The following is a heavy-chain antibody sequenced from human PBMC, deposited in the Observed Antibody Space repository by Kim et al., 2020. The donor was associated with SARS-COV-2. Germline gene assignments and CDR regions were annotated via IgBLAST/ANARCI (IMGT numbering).Heavy chain of an antibody. D-gene: IGHD2-15*01. CDR1: GFSFGDYA. Sequence: GGSLRLSCTASGFSFGDYAMSWFRQAPEKGLEWVGFIRSKVYGGTTEYAASVKGRFTISRDDSKSFAYLQMNSLKTEDTAVYYCTRGEVAGYYGMDVWGQGTTVTVSS. CDR2: IRSKVYGGTT. J-gene: IGHJ6*02. CDR3: TRGEVAGYYGMDV. V-gene: IGHV3-49*03.